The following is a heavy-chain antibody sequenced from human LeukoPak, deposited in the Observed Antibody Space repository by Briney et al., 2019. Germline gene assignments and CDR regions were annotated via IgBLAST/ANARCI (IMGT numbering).Heavy chain of an antibody. CDR2: IHYSGST. J-gene: IGHJ4*02. CDR1: GGAMSGYY. Sequence: PSETLSLACTVSGGAMSGYYWTWIRQSPERRLEWIAYIHYSGSTNYNPSLKSRVTISVDTSKNQFSLRLNSVTAADTAVYYCARLRGNYFPDYWGQGTLVTVSS. D-gene: IGHD4-11*01. V-gene: IGHV4-59*01. CDR3: ARLRGNYFPDY.